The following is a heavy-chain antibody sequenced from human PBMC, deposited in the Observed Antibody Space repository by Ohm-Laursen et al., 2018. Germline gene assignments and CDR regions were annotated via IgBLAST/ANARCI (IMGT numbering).Heavy chain of an antibody. Sequence: SLRLSCAAAGFTFSDYYMSWIRQAPGKGLEWVSYISSSGSTIYYADSVKGRFTISRDNAKNSLYLPMNSLRAEDTAVYYCVRDHLWAFDIWGQGTMVTVSS. D-gene: IGHD3-16*01. CDR1: GFTFSDYY. CDR3: VRDHLWAFDI. CDR2: ISSSGSTI. J-gene: IGHJ3*02. V-gene: IGHV3-11*04.